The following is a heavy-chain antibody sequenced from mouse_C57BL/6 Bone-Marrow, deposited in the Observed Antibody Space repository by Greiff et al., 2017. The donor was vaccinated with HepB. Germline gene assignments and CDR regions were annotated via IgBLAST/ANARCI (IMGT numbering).Heavy chain of an antibody. J-gene: IGHJ4*01. CDR3: ARLDGDGSLNAMDY. CDR1: EYEFPSHD. V-gene: IGHV5-2*01. Sequence: DVKLVESGGGLVQPGESLKLSCESNEYEFPSHDMSWVRKTPEKRLELVAAINSDGGSTYYPDTMERRFIISRDNTKKTLYLQMSSLRSEDTALYYCARLDGDGSLNAMDYWGQGTSVTVSS. CDR2: INSDGGST. D-gene: IGHD1-1*01.